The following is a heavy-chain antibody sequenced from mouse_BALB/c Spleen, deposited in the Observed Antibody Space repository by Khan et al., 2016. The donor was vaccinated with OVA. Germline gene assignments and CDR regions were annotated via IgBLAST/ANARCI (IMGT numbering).Heavy chain of an antibody. Sequence: QVQLQQSGAELARPGASVKLSCKASGYTFTDYYINWVKQRTGQGLEWIGEISPGSGATYYNEKFKGKATLTADKSSNTAYMQLSSLTSEASAVYFCARRNYFGYTFAYWGQGTLVTVSA. V-gene: IGHV1-77*01. D-gene: IGHD1-2*01. CDR1: GYTFTDYY. CDR3: ARRNYFGYTFAY. CDR2: ISPGSGAT. J-gene: IGHJ3*01.